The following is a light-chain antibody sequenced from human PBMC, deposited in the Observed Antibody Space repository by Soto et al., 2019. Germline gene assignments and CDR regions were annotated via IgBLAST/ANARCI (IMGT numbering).Light chain of an antibody. J-gene: IGKJ5*01. V-gene: IGKV3-15*01. CDR1: QSVDSTY. Sequence: EIVLTQSPGTLSLSPGERATLSCRASQSVDSTYLAWYQQKPDQSPRLLIYATSTRATGLPARFSGSGSGTEFTLTINSLQAEDCAVYYCQQYYNWPRTFGQGTRLEIK. CDR2: ATS. CDR3: QQYYNWPRT.